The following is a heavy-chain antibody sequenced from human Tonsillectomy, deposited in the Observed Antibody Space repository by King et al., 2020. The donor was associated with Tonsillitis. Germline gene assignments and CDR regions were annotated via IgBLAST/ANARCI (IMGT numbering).Heavy chain of an antibody. V-gene: IGHV1-69*01. J-gene: IGHJ6*02. CDR3: ARVGEGGPSSYYGMDV. CDR2: IIPMFDTT. CDR1: GDTFSNYA. Sequence: QLVQSGAEVKKPGSSVKVSCKASGDTFSNYAISWVRQAPGQGLEWMVGIIPMFDTTNYAQKFQGRVTITADESRRTAYLELSSLRSEDTGVYYCARVGEGGPSSYYGMDVWGQGTTVTVSS. D-gene: IGHD3-16*01.